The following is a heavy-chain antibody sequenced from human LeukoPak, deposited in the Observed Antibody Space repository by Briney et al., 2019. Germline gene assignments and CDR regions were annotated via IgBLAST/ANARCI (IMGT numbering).Heavy chain of an antibody. Sequence: GGSLRLSCAASGFTFSSYWMHWVRQPPGKGLLWVSRISGDGTTTNYADSVKGRSTISRDNAKNTLYLQMDSLRAEDTAVYYCAGTWSFDYWGQGTLVTVSS. CDR1: GFTFSSYW. CDR3: AGTWSFDY. J-gene: IGHJ4*02. D-gene: IGHD2-15*01. V-gene: IGHV3-74*01. CDR2: ISGDGTTT.